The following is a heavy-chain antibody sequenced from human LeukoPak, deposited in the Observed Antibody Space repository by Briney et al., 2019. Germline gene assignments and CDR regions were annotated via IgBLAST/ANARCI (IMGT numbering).Heavy chain of an antibody. V-gene: IGHV1-69*05. CDR1: GGTFSSYA. J-gene: IGHJ4*02. CDR3: ARSVRGYSYGPHDY. Sequence: SVKVSCKASGGTFSSYAISWVRQAPGQGLEWMGGIIPIFSTANYAQKFQGRVTITTDESTSTAYMELSSLRSEDTAVYYCARSVRGYSYGPHDYWGQGTLVTVSS. CDR2: IIPIFSTA. D-gene: IGHD5-18*01.